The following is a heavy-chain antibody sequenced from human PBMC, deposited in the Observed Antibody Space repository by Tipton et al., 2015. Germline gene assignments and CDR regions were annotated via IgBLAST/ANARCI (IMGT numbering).Heavy chain of an antibody. CDR2: IYYSGNT. CDR1: GGSISSSSYY. D-gene: IGHD3-9*01. Sequence: LRLSCTVSGGSISSSSYYWGWIRQPPGKGLEWIGTIYYSGNTYYNPSLKRRVTISVDPSKNQFSLKLSSVTAADTAVYYCARLPPPELRYFDWLSHFDYWGQGTVVTVSS. CDR3: ARLPPPELRYFDWLSHFDY. J-gene: IGHJ4*02. V-gene: IGHV4-39*01.